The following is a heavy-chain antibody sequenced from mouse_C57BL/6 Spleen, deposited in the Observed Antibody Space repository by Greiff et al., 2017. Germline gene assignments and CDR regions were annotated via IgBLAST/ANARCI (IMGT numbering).Heavy chain of an antibody. D-gene: IGHD1-1*01. CDR3: ARGDYSRSFAY. V-gene: IGHV5-4*01. CDR2: ISDGGSYT. Sequence: EVQGVESGGGLVKPGGSLKLSCAASGFTFSSYAMSWVRQTPEKRLEWVATISDGGSYTYYPDNVKGRFTISRDNAKNNLYLQMSHLKSEDTAMYYWARGDYSRSFAYWGQGTLVTVSA. J-gene: IGHJ3*01. CDR1: GFTFSSYA.